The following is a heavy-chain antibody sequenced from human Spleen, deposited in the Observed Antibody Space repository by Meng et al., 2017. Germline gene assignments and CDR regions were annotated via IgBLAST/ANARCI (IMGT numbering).Heavy chain of an antibody. J-gene: IGHJ2*01. CDR3: ASTIDYGDYVAYLGPYFDL. CDR2: IYHSGST. CDR1: GGSISSSNW. V-gene: IGHV4-4*02. D-gene: IGHD4-17*01. Sequence: QVQPQESGPGLVKPLGPLSLTCACSGGSISSSNWWSWVRQPPGKGLEWIGEIYHSGSTNYNPSLKSRVTISVDKSKNQFSLKLSSVTAADTAVYYCASTIDYGDYVAYLGPYFDLWGRGTLVTVSS.